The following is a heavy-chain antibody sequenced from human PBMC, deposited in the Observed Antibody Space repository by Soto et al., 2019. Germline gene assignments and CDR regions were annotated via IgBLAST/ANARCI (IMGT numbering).Heavy chain of an antibody. D-gene: IGHD3-10*01. CDR1: GFTFSSYG. J-gene: IGHJ5*02. CDR3: ARDPSGYYGSGSYAWFDP. Sequence: GGSLRLSCAASGFTFSSYGMHWVRQAPGKGLEWVAVIWYDGSNKYYGDSVKGRFTISRDNSKNTLYLQMNSLRAEDTAVYYCARDPSGYYGSGSYAWFDPWGQGTLVTVSS. CDR2: IWYDGSNK. V-gene: IGHV3-33*01.